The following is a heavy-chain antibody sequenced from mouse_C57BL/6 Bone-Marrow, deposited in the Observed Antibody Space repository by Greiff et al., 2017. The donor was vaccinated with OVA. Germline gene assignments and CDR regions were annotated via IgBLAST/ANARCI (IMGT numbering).Heavy chain of an antibody. CDR3: ARLRDYGSSYLDY. Sequence: VQLQQSGAELVRPGTSVKVSCKASGYAFTNYLIEWVKQRPGQGLEWIGVINPGSGGTNYNEKFKGKATLTADKSSSTAYMQLSSLTSEDSAVYFCARLRDYGSSYLDYWGQGTTLTVSS. V-gene: IGHV1-54*01. J-gene: IGHJ2*01. CDR1: GYAFTNYL. CDR2: INPGSGGT. D-gene: IGHD1-1*01.